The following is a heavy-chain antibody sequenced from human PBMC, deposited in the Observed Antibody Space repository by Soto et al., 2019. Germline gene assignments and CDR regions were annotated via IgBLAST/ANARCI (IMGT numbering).Heavy chain of an antibody. J-gene: IGHJ3*02. Sequence: QVQLQESGPGLVKPSETLSLTCTVSGGSISSYYWSWIRQPAGKGLEWIGRIYTSGSTNYNPSLKSRVTMSVDTSKNQFSLKLSSVTAADTAVYYCARTPTSGDYDALSVADDAFDIWGQGTMVTVSS. V-gene: IGHV4-4*07. CDR3: ARTPTSGDYDALSVADDAFDI. CDR1: GGSISSYY. CDR2: IYTSGST. D-gene: IGHD4-17*01.